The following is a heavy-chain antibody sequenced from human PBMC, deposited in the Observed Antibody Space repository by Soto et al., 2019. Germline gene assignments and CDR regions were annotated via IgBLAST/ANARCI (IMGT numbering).Heavy chain of an antibody. Sequence: GGSLRLSCAASGFTFSNYAMSWVRQAPGKGLEWVSAISSGGSTYYADSVKGRFTISRDNSKNTLYLQMNSLRAEDTAVYYCAKDWGDLGAIYYYYGMDVWGQGTAVTVSS. D-gene: IGHD3-16*01. CDR1: GFTFSNYA. V-gene: IGHV3-23*01. CDR2: ISSGGST. CDR3: AKDWGDLGAIYYYYGMDV. J-gene: IGHJ6*02.